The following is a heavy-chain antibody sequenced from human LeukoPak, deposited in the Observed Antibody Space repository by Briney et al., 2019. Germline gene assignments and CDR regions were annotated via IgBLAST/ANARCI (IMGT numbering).Heavy chain of an antibody. CDR3: ARRDISSGWSFDH. CDR2: IHTSGST. CDR1: GGSISNYH. J-gene: IGHJ4*02. D-gene: IGHD6-19*01. V-gene: IGHV4-4*07. Sequence: SETLSLTCTVSGGSISNYHWSWIRQPAGKGREWIGQIHTSGSTNYNPPLKSRVSMSIDTPENQLSLTIRSVTAADTAVYYCARRDISSGWSFDHWGQGTLVTVSS.